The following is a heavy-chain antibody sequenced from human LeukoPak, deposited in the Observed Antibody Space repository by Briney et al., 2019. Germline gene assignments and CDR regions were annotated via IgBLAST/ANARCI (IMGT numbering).Heavy chain of an antibody. V-gene: IGHV3-30*18. CDR1: GFTFSSYG. CDR2: ISYDGSNK. J-gene: IGHJ4*02. Sequence: GGSLRLSCAASGFTFSSYGMHWVRQAPGKGLEWAAVISYDGSNKYYADSVKGRFTISRDNSKNTLYLQMNSLRAEDTAVYCCAKDFSTAMVLDYWGQGTLVTVSS. CDR3: AKDFSTAMVLDY. D-gene: IGHD5-18*01.